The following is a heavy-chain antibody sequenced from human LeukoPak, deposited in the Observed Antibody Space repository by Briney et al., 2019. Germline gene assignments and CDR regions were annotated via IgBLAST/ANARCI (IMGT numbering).Heavy chain of an antibody. CDR3: ARDPYSGGYWNYYYYMDV. Sequence: PSETLSLTCTVSGGSISTSNYYWGWIRQPPGKGLEWVANIKQDGSEKYYVDSVKGRFTISRDNAKNSLFLQMNSLTAEDTAVYYCARDPYSGGYWNYYYYMDVWGKGTTVTISS. CDR2: IKQDGSEK. D-gene: IGHD1-26*01. CDR1: GGSISTSNYY. V-gene: IGHV3-7*01. J-gene: IGHJ6*03.